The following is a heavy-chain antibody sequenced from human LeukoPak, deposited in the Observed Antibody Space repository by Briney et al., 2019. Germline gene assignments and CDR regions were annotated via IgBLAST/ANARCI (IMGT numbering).Heavy chain of an antibody. CDR2: ISAYNGNA. Sequence: ASVKVSCKASGYTFTNYGINWVRQAPGQGLEWMGWISAYNGNANYAQKLQGRVTMTTDTSTTTAYMELRSLRSDDTAVYYCARGRIAARPCWFDPWGQGTLVTVSS. D-gene: IGHD6-6*01. CDR1: GYTFTNYG. V-gene: IGHV1-18*01. CDR3: ARGRIAARPCWFDP. J-gene: IGHJ5*02.